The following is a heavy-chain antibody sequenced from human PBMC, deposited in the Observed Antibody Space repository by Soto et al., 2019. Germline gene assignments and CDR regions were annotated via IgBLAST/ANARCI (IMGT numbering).Heavy chain of an antibody. CDR2: ISAYNGNT. D-gene: IGHD3-9*01. CDR1: GYTFTSYG. Sequence: ASVKVSCKASGYTFTSYGISWVRQAPGQGLEWMGWISAYNGNTNYAQKLQGRVTMTTDTSTSTAYMELRSLRSDDTAVYYCARDRVLGYFDWSTPPYGMDVWGQGTTVTVS. CDR3: ARDRVLGYFDWSTPPYGMDV. V-gene: IGHV1-18*01. J-gene: IGHJ6*02.